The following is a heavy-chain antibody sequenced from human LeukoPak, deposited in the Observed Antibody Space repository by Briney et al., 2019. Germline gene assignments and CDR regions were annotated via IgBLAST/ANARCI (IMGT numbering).Heavy chain of an antibody. CDR2: INWNGGST. J-gene: IGHJ6*03. Sequence: PGGSLRLSYAASGFTFDDYGMSWVRQAPGKGLEWVSGINWNGGSTGYADSVKGRFTISRDNAKNSLYLQMNSLRAEDTALYYCARVVYDFWSNYYYYMDVWGKGTTVTVSS. V-gene: IGHV3-20*03. D-gene: IGHD3-3*01. CDR1: GFTFDDYG. CDR3: ARVVYDFWSNYYYYMDV.